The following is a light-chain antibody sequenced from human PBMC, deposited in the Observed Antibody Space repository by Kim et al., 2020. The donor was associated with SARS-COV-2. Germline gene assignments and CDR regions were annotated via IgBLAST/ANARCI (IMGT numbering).Light chain of an antibody. CDR2: DAS. J-gene: IGKJ2*03. CDR1: QSFGGN. CDR3: QQRSNWPRYS. Sequence: FSPGETATLSCRASQSFGGNLAWYRHKLGQAPRLLFYDASNRAFGVPDRFSGSGSGTDFTLTISSLEPEDFAIYYCQQRSNWPRYSFGQGTKLEIK. V-gene: IGKV3-11*01.